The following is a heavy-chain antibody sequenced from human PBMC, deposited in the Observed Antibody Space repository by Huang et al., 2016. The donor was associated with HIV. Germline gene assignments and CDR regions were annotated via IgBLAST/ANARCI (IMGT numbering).Heavy chain of an antibody. D-gene: IGHD1-26*01. Sequence: VQLVESGGGVVQPGRSLRLACAAVGFSFSTYGLHWVRQAPGKGLEWVAVKSYDGMNKYYAHSVKGRFTISRDTSENKVYLQMNSLRHEDTAVYYCAKDGADEEWDIDYWGQGTLVTVSS. CDR2: KSYDGMNK. V-gene: IGHV3-30*18. CDR3: AKDGADEEWDIDY. J-gene: IGHJ4*02. CDR1: GFSFSTYG.